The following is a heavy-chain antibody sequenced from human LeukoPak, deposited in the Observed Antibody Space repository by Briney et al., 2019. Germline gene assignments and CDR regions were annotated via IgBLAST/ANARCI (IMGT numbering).Heavy chain of an antibody. Sequence: PSETLSLTCAVYGGSFSGYYWSWIRQPPGRGLEWIGEINHSGSTNYNPSLKSRVTISVDRSKNQFSLKLSSVTAADTAVYYCARGFDYGDAFDIWGQGTMVTVSS. V-gene: IGHV4-34*01. J-gene: IGHJ3*02. D-gene: IGHD4-17*01. CDR1: GGSFSGYY. CDR2: INHSGST. CDR3: ARGFDYGDAFDI.